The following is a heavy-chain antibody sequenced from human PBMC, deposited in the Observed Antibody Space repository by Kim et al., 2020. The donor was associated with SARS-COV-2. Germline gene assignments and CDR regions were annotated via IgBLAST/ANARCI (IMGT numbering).Heavy chain of an antibody. Sequence: NYAQKFQGRVTMTRETSISTAYMELSRLRSDDTAVYYCARVGGSYYFHNWGQGSLVTVSS. D-gene: IGHD1-26*01. V-gene: IGHV1-2*02. J-gene: IGHJ4*02. CDR3: ARVGGSYYFHN.